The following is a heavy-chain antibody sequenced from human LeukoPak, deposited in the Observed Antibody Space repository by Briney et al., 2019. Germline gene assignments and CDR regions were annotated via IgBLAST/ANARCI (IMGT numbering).Heavy chain of an antibody. CDR1: GYPINNAYY. Sequence: SETLSLTCGVSGYPINNAYYWVWIRQPPVKGLEWIGSLYHPDSTYYNPSLKSRVTMSVDTSRNQFSLRLSFVTAADTAVYYCARQYDSYFYYYLDLWGTGTTVTVSS. D-gene: IGHD2-2*01. CDR2: LYHPDST. J-gene: IGHJ6*03. V-gene: IGHV4-38-2*01. CDR3: ARQYDSYFYYYLDL.